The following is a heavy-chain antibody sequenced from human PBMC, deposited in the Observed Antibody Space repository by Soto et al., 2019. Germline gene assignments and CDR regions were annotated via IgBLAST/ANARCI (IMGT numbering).Heavy chain of an antibody. D-gene: IGHD6-6*01. Sequence: GGSLRLSCAASGFTFRSCAMTWVRQAPGEGLEWVSDVDGSGSSTYYADSVKGRFSIFRDNSKDTVYLQMNIVRDEDTAVYFCVKGSASSRPYYFDSWGQGTLVTVSS. CDR3: VKGSASSRPYYFDS. CDR1: GFTFRSCA. CDR2: VDGSGSST. J-gene: IGHJ4*02. V-gene: IGHV3-23*05.